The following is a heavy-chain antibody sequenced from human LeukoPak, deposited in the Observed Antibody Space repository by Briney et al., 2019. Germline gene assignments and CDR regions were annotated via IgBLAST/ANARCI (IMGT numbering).Heavy chain of an antibody. V-gene: IGHV4-28*05. J-gene: IGHJ3*02. CDR2: IYYSGRV. CDR1: GDSITRSDW. CDR3: AKTRSGTYYGDSFDI. Sequence: SDTVYLTCAVSGDSITRSDWWAWIRQPPGKGLEWLGNIYYSGRVYHNPSLQTRVTMSVDSSKNQFSLRLGSVTAVDTAVYFCAKTRSGTYYGDSFDIWGQGILVTVSS. D-gene: IGHD1-26*01.